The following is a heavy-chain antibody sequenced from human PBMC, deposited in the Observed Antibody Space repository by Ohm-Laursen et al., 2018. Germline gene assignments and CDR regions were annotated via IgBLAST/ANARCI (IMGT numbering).Heavy chain of an antibody. V-gene: IGHV2-70*04. CDR3: ARIRAEYYFDY. CDR2: IDWDDDE. CDR1: GFSLSTSGVG. J-gene: IGHJ4*02. Sequence: ATQTLTLTCTFSGFSLSTSGVGVGWIRQPPGKALEWLARIDWDDDEFYSTSLKTRLTISKDTSKNQVVLTMTNVDPGDTATYYCARIRAEYYFDYWGQGTLVTVSS.